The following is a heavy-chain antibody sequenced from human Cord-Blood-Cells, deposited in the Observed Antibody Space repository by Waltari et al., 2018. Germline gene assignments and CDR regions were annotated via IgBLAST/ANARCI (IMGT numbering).Heavy chain of an antibody. CDR3: AKDPDY. CDR1: GFTFDDYA. Sequence: EVQLVESGGGLVQPGRSLRLSCSASGFTFDDYAMLWVRQAPGKGLGWVSGISWNSGNIGYADSVKGRFTISRDNAKNSLYLQMNSMRAEDTALYYCAKDPDYWGQGTLVTVSS. CDR2: ISWNSGNI. J-gene: IGHJ4*02. V-gene: IGHV3-9*01.